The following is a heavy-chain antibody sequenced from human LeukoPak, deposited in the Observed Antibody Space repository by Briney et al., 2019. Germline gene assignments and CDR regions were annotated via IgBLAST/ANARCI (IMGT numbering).Heavy chain of an antibody. CDR1: GYTFTSYG. CDR2: INPNSGGT. V-gene: IGHV1-2*02. CDR3: ARGVEYYDSSPSGFAY. Sequence: ASVKVSCKASGYTFTSYGISWVRQAPGQGLEWMGWINPNSGGTNYAQKFQGRVTMTRDTSISTAYMELSRLRSDDTAVYYCARGVEYYDSSPSGFAYWGQGTLVTVSS. J-gene: IGHJ4*02. D-gene: IGHD3-22*01.